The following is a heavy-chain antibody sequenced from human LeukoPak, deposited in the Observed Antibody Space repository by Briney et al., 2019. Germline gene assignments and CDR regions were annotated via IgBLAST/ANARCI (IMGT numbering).Heavy chain of an antibody. Sequence: SETLSLTCTVSGDSLSSSRDYWGWIRQPPGKGLDWIGSIYYSGKTFYSSSLKSRVTISVDTSKNQFSLNLRSVTPADTAVYYCATSRRDSGYGLWGQGTLVTVSS. CDR2: IYYSGKT. CDR3: ATSRRDSGYGL. D-gene: IGHD3-10*01. V-gene: IGHV4-39*01. CDR1: GDSLSSSRDY. J-gene: IGHJ5*02.